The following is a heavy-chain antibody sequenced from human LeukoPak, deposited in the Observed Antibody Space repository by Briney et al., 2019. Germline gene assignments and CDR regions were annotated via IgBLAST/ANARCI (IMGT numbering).Heavy chain of an antibody. D-gene: IGHD5-18*01. J-gene: IGHJ4*02. V-gene: IGHV3-48*03. CDR1: GFTFSSYE. CDR3: ARNPDTAMLDY. Sequence: PGGSLRLSCAASGFTFSSYEMNWVRQAPGKGLEWVSYISSSGSTIYYADSVKGRFTISRDNAKNSLYLQMNSLRAEDTAVYYCARNPDTAMLDYWGQGTLVTVSS. CDR2: ISSSGSTI.